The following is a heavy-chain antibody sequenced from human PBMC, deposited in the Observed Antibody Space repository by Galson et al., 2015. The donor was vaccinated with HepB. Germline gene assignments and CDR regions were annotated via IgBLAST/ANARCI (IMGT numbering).Heavy chain of an antibody. CDR3: AEGIWVAAAGHFDY. Sequence: SLRLSCAASGFTFSSYGMHWVRQAPGKGLEWVAVISYDGSNKYYADSVKGRFTISRDNSKNTLYLQMNSLRAEDTAVYYCAEGIWVAAAGHFDYWGQGTLVTVSS. CDR1: GFTFSSYG. D-gene: IGHD6-13*01. CDR2: ISYDGSNK. V-gene: IGHV3-30*18. J-gene: IGHJ4*02.